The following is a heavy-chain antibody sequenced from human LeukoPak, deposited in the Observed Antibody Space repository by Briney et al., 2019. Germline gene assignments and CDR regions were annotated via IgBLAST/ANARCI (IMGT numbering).Heavy chain of an antibody. CDR2: ITYNGGTM. CDR3: ARGRLEWGA. D-gene: IGHD3-16*01. Sequence: GGSLRLSCAASGFALSDFYMSWIRHAPGEGLEWVSYITYNGGTMYYADSLKGRFTISRENAKNSLYLQMNSLRAEYSAVYYCARGRLEWGAWGQGTLVTVSS. J-gene: IGHJ5*02. V-gene: IGHV3-11*01. CDR1: GFALSDFY.